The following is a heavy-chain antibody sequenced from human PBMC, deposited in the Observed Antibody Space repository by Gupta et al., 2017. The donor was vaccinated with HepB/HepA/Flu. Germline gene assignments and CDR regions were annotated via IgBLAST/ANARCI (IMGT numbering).Heavy chain of an antibody. D-gene: IGHD2-2*01. CDR2: IKEDGAQK. J-gene: IGHJ3*02. Sequence: EVQLVESGGDLVQPGGSLRLSCAASGFTFSNYWMSWVRQAPGKGLEWVANIKEDGAQKYYVDSVKGRFTISRDNAKNSLYLQMNSLTVEDTAVYYCATYCTSIRCDAFDMWGQGTMVTVSS. CDR1: GFTFSNYW. V-gene: IGHV3-7*01. CDR3: ATYCTSIRCDAFDM.